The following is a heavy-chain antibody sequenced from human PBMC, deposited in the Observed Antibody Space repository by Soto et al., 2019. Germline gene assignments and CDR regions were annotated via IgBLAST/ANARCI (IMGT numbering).Heavy chain of an antibody. V-gene: IGHV3-23*01. CDR3: AQIGGVVVAHPFDY. CDR1: GFTFSSYA. J-gene: IGHJ4*02. D-gene: IGHD2-15*01. Sequence: EVQLLESGGGLVQPGESLRLSCAASGFTFSSYAMSWVRQAPGKGLEWVSAISGSGSTTYYADSVQGRFTISRDNSKNTLYLQMNSLRPEDTAVYYCAQIGGVVVAHPFDYWGQGTLATVSS. CDR2: ISGSGSTT.